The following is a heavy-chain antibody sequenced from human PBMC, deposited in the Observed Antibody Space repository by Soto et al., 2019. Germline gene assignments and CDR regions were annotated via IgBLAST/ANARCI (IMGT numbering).Heavy chain of an antibody. CDR3: ARERAAGIAVALNWFDP. D-gene: IGHD6-19*01. J-gene: IGHJ5*02. Sequence: EVQLVESGGGLVQPGGSLRLSCAASGFTFSSYSMNWVRQAPGKGLEWVSYISSSSSTIYYADSVKGRFTISRDNAKNSLHLQMNSLRDEDTAVYYCARERAAGIAVALNWFDPWGQGTLVTVSS. CDR1: GFTFSSYS. CDR2: ISSSSSTI. V-gene: IGHV3-48*02.